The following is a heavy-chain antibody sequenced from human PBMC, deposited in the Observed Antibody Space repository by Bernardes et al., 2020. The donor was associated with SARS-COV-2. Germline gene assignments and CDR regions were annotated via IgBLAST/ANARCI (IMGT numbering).Heavy chain of an antibody. CDR2: IYYRGST. J-gene: IGHJ6*02. V-gene: IGHV4-30-4*01. Sequence: SETLSLTCTVSGCSISSGDYYWSWIRQPPGKGLEWNGYIYYRGSTYYNPSLKSRVTISVDTSKNQFSLKLSSVTAADTAVYYCARDALGSITIFGVVTRHGMEVWGQGTTVTVS. CDR1: GCSISSGDYY. CDR3: ARDALGSITIFGVVTRHGMEV. D-gene: IGHD3-3*01.